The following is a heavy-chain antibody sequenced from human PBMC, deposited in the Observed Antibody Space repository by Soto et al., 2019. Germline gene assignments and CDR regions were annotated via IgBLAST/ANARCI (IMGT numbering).Heavy chain of an antibody. D-gene: IGHD3-10*01. Sequence: QVQLVQSGAEVKKPGASVKVSCKASGYTFTSYGISWVRQAPGQGLEWMGWISDYNGNTNYAPKRQGRGTMTTDTSTSTAYMELRRLRSDDTAGYYCARGKGDGTGSYYGSWGQGTLVTVSS. CDR3: ARGKGDGTGSYYGS. CDR2: ISDYNGNT. J-gene: IGHJ5*02. CDR1: GYTFTSYG. V-gene: IGHV1-18*01.